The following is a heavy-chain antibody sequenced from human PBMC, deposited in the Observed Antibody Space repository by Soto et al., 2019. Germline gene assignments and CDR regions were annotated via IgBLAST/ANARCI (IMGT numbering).Heavy chain of an antibody. Sequence: SQTLSLTCAISGDTVSSNFAAWNWIRQSPSRGLEWLGRTYYRSQWYHDYAESVKGRLTINADTSRNQFSLQLKSVTPEDTAVYYLARALPNHARATGDGNNGFDLWGQGAKVTVSS. D-gene: IGHD6-13*01. J-gene: IGHJ3*01. CDR2: TYYRSQWYH. CDR3: ARALPNHARATGDGNNGFDL. V-gene: IGHV6-1*01. CDR1: GDTVSSNFAA.